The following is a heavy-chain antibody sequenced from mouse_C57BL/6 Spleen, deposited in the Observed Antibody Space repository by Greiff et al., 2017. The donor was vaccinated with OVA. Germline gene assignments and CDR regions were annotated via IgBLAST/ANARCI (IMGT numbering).Heavy chain of an antibody. V-gene: IGHV1-26*01. CDR1: GYTFTDYY. D-gene: IGHD1-1*01. CDR2: INPNNGGT. Sequence: VQLQQSGPELVKPGASVKISCKASGYTFTDYYMNWVKQSHGKSLEWIGDINPNNGGTSYNQKFKGKATLTVDKSSSTAYMELRSLTSEDSAVYYCARRDYGSSYDYFDYWGKVTTLTVSS. CDR3: ARRDYGSSYDYFDY. J-gene: IGHJ2*01.